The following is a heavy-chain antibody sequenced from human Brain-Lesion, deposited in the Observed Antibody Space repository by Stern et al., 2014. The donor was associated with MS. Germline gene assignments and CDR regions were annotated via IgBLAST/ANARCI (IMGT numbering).Heavy chain of an antibody. CDR1: GFTFGSCA. V-gene: IGHV3-30*18. D-gene: IGHD2/OR15-2a*01. CDR2: VSYDGSNK. CDR3: AKDRQYLTYFCDH. Sequence: VQLVESGGGVVQPGRPPRLSCVASGFTFGSCALHGVRQAPGKALEWWTGVSYDGSNKYYADSVKGRFTISRDNSQNTLYMQMSSLRPEDTAVYYCAKDRQYLTYFCDHWGQGSLVTVSS. J-gene: IGHJ5*02.